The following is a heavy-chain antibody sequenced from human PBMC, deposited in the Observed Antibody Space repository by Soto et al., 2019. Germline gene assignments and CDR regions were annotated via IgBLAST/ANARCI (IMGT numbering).Heavy chain of an antibody. CDR2: ISGSGGST. Sequence: GGSLRLSCAASGFTFSSYAMSWVRQAPGKGLEWVSAISGSGGSTYYADSVKGRSTISRDNSKNSPYLQMNRLRAEDTAVYYCANGLTAVTTSYYYGGMDAWGHGTTVTVSS. CDR3: ANGLTAVTTSYYYGGMDA. D-gene: IGHD4-17*01. J-gene: IGHJ6*02. V-gene: IGHV3-23*01. CDR1: GFTFSSYA.